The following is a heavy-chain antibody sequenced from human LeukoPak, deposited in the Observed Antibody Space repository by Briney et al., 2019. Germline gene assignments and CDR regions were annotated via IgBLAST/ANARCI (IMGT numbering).Heavy chain of an antibody. CDR2: IKSKTDGGTT. D-gene: IGHD3-10*01. V-gene: IGHV3-15*01. Sequence: GGSLRLSCAASGFTFSYAWMSWVRQAPGKGLEWVGRIKSKTDGGTTDYTAPVNGRFTISRDDSKNTLYLQMNSLRAEDTAVYYCARRFRLLWFGELEMDVWGKGTTVTVSS. CDR1: GFTFSYAW. J-gene: IGHJ6*04. CDR3: ARRFRLLWFGELEMDV.